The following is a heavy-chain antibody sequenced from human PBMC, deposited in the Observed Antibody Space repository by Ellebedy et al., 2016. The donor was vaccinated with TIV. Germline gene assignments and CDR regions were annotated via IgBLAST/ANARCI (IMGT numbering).Heavy chain of an antibody. Sequence: SETLSLXXAVYGGSFSGYYWSWIRQPPGKGLEWIGEINHSGSTNYNPSLKSRVTISVDTSKNQFSLKLTSVTAADTAVYYCARGDYGDYAFDYWGQGNLVTVSS. J-gene: IGHJ4*02. CDR2: INHSGST. CDR1: GGSFSGYY. V-gene: IGHV4-34*01. D-gene: IGHD4-17*01. CDR3: ARGDYGDYAFDY.